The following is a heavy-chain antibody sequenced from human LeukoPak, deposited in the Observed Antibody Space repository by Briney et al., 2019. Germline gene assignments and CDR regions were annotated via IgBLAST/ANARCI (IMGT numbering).Heavy chain of an antibody. J-gene: IGHJ6*02. CDR3: AREVVIFPDYYYYGMDV. Sequence: GGSLRLSCAASGFTFSSYWMHWVRQAPGKGLVWVSRINSDGSSRSYADSVEGRFTISRDNAKNSLFLQMNSLRADDTAVYYCAREVVIFPDYYYYGMDVWGQGTTVTVSS. D-gene: IGHD3-9*01. CDR1: GFTFSSYW. CDR2: INSDGSSR. V-gene: IGHV3-74*01.